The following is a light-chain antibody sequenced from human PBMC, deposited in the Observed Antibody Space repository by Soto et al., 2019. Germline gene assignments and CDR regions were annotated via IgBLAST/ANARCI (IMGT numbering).Light chain of an antibody. Sequence: QSVLTQPASVSGSPGQSITISCTATSSDVGGYNYVSWYQQHPGKAPKLMIYDVSNRPSGVSNRFSGSKSGNTASLTISGLQAEDEADYYCSSYTSSSTLWVFGGGTKVTVL. V-gene: IGLV2-14*01. CDR2: DVS. CDR1: SSDVGGYNY. J-gene: IGLJ2*01. CDR3: SSYTSSSTLWV.